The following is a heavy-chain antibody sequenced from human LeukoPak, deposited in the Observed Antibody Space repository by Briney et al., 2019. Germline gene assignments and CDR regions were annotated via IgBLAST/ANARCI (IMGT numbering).Heavy chain of an antibody. D-gene: IGHD6-6*01. Sequence: PGGSLRLSCAASGFTFTSYSMNWVRQAPGKGLEWVSTISGGGGSTYYADSVKGRFTISRDNSKNTLYLQMNSLRAEDTAVYYCAKDSSSAAGYWGQGTLVTVSS. J-gene: IGHJ4*02. CDR1: GFTFTSYS. CDR2: ISGGGGST. CDR3: AKDSSSAAGY. V-gene: IGHV3-23*01.